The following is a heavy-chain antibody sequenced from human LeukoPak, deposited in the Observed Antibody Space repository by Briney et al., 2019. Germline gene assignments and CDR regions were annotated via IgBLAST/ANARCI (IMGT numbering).Heavy chain of an antibody. D-gene: IGHD4-17*01. CDR3: ARDKGDYGDYYWFDP. J-gene: IGHJ5*02. CDR1: GGSISSDY. CDR2: IYHSGST. Sequence: PSETLSLTCTVSGGSISSDYWSWIRQPPGKGLEWIGYIYHSGSTNYNPSRKSRVTISVHTSKNQFSLKLSSVTAADTAVYYCARDKGDYGDYYWFDPWGQGTLVTVSS. V-gene: IGHV4-59*01.